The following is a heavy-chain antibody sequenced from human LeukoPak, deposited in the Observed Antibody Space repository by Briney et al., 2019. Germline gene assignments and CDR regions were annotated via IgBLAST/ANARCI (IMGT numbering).Heavy chain of an antibody. J-gene: IGHJ4*02. V-gene: IGHV3-7*03. CDR2: IKQDGSEN. CDR1: GFTFSSSA. Sequence: GGSLRLSCAASGFTFSSSAMSWVRQAPGKGLEWVAKIKQDGSENYYVDSVKGRFTISRDNAENSLYLQMNSLRAEDTAVYYCARDRLGERDLFDYWGQGTLVTVSS. D-gene: IGHD3-16*01. CDR3: ARDRLGERDLFDY.